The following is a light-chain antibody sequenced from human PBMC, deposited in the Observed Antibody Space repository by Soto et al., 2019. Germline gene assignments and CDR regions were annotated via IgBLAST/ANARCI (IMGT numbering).Light chain of an antibody. V-gene: IGKV1-39*01. CDR1: QSISSY. CDR2: AAS. J-gene: IGKJ4*01. Sequence: DIQMTQSPSSLSASVGDRVTITCRASQSISSYLNWYQQKPGKAPKLLIYAASSLQSGVPSRFSGSGSGTDFPLTISSLQPEDVGTYYCQQSYSTPLTFGGGTKVEIK. CDR3: QQSYSTPLT.